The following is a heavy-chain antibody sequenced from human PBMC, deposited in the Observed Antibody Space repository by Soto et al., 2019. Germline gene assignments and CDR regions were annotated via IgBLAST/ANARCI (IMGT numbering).Heavy chain of an antibody. CDR3: ARDRQAFYYGSGSYNWFDP. CDR2: ISSSGSTI. V-gene: IGHV3-48*03. J-gene: IGHJ5*02. CDR1: GFTFSSYE. Sequence: GSLRLSCAASGFTFSSYEMNWVRQAPGKGLEWVSYISSSGSTIYYADSVKGRFTISRDNAKNSLYLQMNSLRAEDTAVYYCARDRQAFYYGSGSYNWFDPWGQGTLVTVSS. D-gene: IGHD3-10*01.